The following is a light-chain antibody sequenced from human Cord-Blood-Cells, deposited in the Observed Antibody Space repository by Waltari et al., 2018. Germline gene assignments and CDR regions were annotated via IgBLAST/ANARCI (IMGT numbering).Light chain of an antibody. CDR2: GAS. Sequence: IVLTQSPGPLSLSPGARATLSCRASQSVSSSYLAWYQHKPGQAPRPLIYGASSRASGIPDRFSGSGSGTDFTLTISRLEPEEFAVYCCQQYGSSPRTFGQGTKVEIK. J-gene: IGKJ1*01. CDR1: QSVSSSY. CDR3: QQYGSSPRT. V-gene: IGKV3-20*01.